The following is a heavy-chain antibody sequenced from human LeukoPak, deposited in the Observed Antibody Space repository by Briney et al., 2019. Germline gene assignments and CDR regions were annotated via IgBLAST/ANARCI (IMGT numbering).Heavy chain of an antibody. CDR2: IKQDGSEK. D-gene: IGHD3-22*01. CDR3: AGARKGPRGPRGYDSSGYYYEASYYYYYMDV. J-gene: IGHJ6*03. V-gene: IGHV3-7*01. Sequence: GGSLRLSCAASGFTFSSYAMSWVRQAPGKGLEWVANIKQDGSEKYYVDSVKGRFTISRDNAKNSMYLQMNSLRAADTAVYYCAGARKGPRGPRGYDSSGYYYEASYYYYYMDVWGKGTTVTISS. CDR1: GFTFSSYA.